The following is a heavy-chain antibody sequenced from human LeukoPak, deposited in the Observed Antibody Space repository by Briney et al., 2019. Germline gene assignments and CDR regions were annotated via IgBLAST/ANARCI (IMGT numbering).Heavy chain of an antibody. V-gene: IGHV1-69*06. D-gene: IGHD3-10*01. CDR3: ASGWGDRDYFDY. CDR2: IIPIFGTA. Sequence: SVKVSCKASGGTFSSYAISWVRQAPGQGLEWMGGIIPIFGTANYAQRFQGRVTITADKSTSTAYMELSSLRSEDTAVYYCASGWGDRDYFDYWGQGTLVTVSS. CDR1: GGTFSSYA. J-gene: IGHJ4*02.